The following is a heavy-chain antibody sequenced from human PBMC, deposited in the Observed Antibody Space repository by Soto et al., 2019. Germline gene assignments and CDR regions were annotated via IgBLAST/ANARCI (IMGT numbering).Heavy chain of an antibody. CDR2: IIPIFGTA. J-gene: IGHJ6*02. CDR1: GGTFSSYA. CDR3: ASQTSTIFGVVIIPYYSYGMDV. V-gene: IGHV1-69*06. Sequence: QVQLVQSGAEVKKPGSSVKVSCKASGGTFSSYAISWVRQAPGQGLEWMGGIIPIFGTANYAQKFQGRVTITADKSTSTAYMELSSLRSEDTAVYYCASQTSTIFGVVIIPYYSYGMDVWGQGTTVTVSS. D-gene: IGHD3-3*01.